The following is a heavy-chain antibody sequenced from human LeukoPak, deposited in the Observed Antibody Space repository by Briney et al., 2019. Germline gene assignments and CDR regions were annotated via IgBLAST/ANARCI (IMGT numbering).Heavy chain of an antibody. Sequence: PGGSLRLSCAASGFTFSSYSMNWVRQASGKGLEWVSSISSSSSYIYYADSVKGRFTISRDNAKNSLYLQMNSLRAEDTAVYYCASGYCSSTSCYPAWGQGTLVTVSS. CDR1: GFTFSSYS. D-gene: IGHD2-2*01. V-gene: IGHV3-21*01. J-gene: IGHJ5*02. CDR3: ASGYCSSTSCYPA. CDR2: ISSSSSYI.